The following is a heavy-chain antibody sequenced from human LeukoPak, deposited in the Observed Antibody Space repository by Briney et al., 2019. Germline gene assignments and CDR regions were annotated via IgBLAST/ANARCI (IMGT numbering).Heavy chain of an antibody. Sequence: GGSLRLSCAASGFTFSSYWMHWVRQAPGKGLVWVSRINSDGSSTSYADSVKGRFTISRDNAKNTLYLQMNSLRAEDTAVYYCASTTGTIMITFGGVIVISTLGYWGQGTLVTVSS. J-gene: IGHJ4*02. CDR2: INSDGSST. CDR1: GFTFSSYW. CDR3: ASTTGTIMITFGGVIVISTLGY. D-gene: IGHD3-16*02. V-gene: IGHV3-74*01.